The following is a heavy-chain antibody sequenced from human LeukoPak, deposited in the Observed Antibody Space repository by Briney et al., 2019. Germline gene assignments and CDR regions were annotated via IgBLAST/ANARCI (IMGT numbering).Heavy chain of an antibody. D-gene: IGHD6-6*01. V-gene: IGHV1-69*05. CDR2: IIPIFGTA. CDR1: GGTFSSYA. CDR3: ARGRQLVLAFDI. J-gene: IGHJ3*02. Sequence: WASVKVSCKASGGTFSSYAISWVRQAPGQGLEWMGGIIPIFGTANYAQKFQGRVTITTDESTSTAYMELSSLRSEDTAVYYCARGRQLVLAFDIWGQGTMVTVSS.